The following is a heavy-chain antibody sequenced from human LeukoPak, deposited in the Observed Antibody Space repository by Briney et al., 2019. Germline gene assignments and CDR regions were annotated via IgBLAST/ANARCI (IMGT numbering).Heavy chain of an antibody. D-gene: IGHD3-9*01. CDR2: ISSRGSAI. CDR3: AREAAYYDILTGYVPIYFYYYYMDV. CDR1: GFTFSTYE. Sequence: GGSLRLSCAASGFTFSTYEMNWVRQAPGKGLEWVSYISSRGSAIYYADSVKGRFTISRDNSKNTLYLQMNSLRAEDTAVYYCAREAAYYDILTGYVPIYFYYYYMDVWGKGTTVTVSS. J-gene: IGHJ6*03. V-gene: IGHV3-48*03.